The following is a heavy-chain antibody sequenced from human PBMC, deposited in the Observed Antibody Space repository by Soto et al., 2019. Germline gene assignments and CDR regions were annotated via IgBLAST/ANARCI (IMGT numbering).Heavy chain of an antibody. J-gene: IGHJ5*02. CDR2: IYYSGST. Sequence: PSETLSLTCTVSGGSISSSSYYWGWIRQPPGKGLEWIGSIYYSGSTYYNPSLKSRVTISVDTSKNQFSLKLSSVTAADTAVYYCARLAGTYNWFDPWGQGTLVTVSS. V-gene: IGHV4-39*01. CDR3: ARLAGTYNWFDP. CDR1: GGSISSSSYY. D-gene: IGHD1-1*01.